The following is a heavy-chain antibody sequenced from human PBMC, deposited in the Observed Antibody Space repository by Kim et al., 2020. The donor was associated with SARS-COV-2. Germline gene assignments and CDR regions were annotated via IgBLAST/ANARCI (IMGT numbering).Heavy chain of an antibody. D-gene: IGHD3-22*01. CDR1: GFTFSSYG. Sequence: GGSLRLSCAASGFTFSSYGMHWVRQAPGKGLEWVAVIWYDGSNKYYADSVKGRFTISRDNSKNTLYLQMNSLRAEDTAVYYCARDGDSSGYYYQPSAAGVDAFDIWGQGTMVTVSS. CDR3: ARDGDSSGYYYQPSAAGVDAFDI. J-gene: IGHJ3*02. V-gene: IGHV3-33*01. CDR2: IWYDGSNK.